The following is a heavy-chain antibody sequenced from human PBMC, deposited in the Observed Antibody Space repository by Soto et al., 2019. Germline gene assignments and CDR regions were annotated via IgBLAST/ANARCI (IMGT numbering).Heavy chain of an antibody. V-gene: IGHV4-31*03. J-gene: IGHJ6*02. Sequence: QVQLQESGPGLVKPSQTLSLTCTVSGGSISSGGYYWSWIRQHPGQGLEWIGYIYYSGSNYYNQSLKSRVTISVDTSKNQFYLKLSSVTAADTAVYYCARYYGDYPRDYGMDVWGQGTTVTVSS. CDR1: GGSISSGGYY. CDR2: IYYSGSN. CDR3: ARYYGDYPRDYGMDV. D-gene: IGHD4-17*01.